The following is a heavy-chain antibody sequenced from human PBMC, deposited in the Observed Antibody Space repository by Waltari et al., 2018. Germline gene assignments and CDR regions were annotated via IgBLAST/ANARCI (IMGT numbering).Heavy chain of an antibody. CDR2: IRSDGSNI. D-gene: IGHD6-13*01. V-gene: IGHV3-30*02. CDR3: ATYSASRGFNY. J-gene: IGHJ4*02. CDR1: GFTFSTSG. Sequence: QVQLVESGGGVVQPGESLRLSCAASGFTFSTSGLHWVRQAPGKGLEWVAYIRSDGSNINDADSVKGRFTISRDNSKNTLYLQMNSLRAEDTAVYYCATYSASRGFNYWGQGTLVTVSS.